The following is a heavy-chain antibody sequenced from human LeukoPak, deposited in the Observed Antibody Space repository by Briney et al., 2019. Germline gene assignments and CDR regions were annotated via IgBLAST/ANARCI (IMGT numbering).Heavy chain of an antibody. Sequence: GGSLRLSCSASGFTFSSYGMSWVRQAPGKGLEWLSAINTSGGSTYYADSVKGRFTISRDNSKNTLYLEMNSLRAEDTAIYYCAKNGDRGAYCSGGSCYPYFYYYMDVWGKGTTVTISS. CDR2: INTSGGST. CDR3: AKNGDRGAYCSGGSCYPYFYYYMDV. J-gene: IGHJ6*03. D-gene: IGHD2-15*01. V-gene: IGHV3-23*01. CDR1: GFTFSSYG.